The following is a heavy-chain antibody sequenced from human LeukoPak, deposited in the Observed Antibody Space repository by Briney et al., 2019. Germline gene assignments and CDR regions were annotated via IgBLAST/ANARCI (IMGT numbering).Heavy chain of an antibody. Sequence: GGSLRLSCAASGFTFSSYAISWVRQAPGQGLEWMGGIIPIFGTANYAQKFQGRVTITADESTSTAYMELSSLRSEDTAVYYCARVGRGYYDSSGYYVDYWGQGTLVTVSS. J-gene: IGHJ4*02. V-gene: IGHV1-69*01. CDR2: IIPIFGTA. CDR3: ARVGRGYYDSSGYYVDY. CDR1: GFTFSSYA. D-gene: IGHD3-22*01.